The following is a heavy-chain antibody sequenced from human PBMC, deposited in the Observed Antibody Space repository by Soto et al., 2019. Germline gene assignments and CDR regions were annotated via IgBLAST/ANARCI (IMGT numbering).Heavy chain of an antibody. Sequence: QVQLQESGPGLVKPSETLSLTCTVSGGSISSYYWSWIRQPPGKGLEWIGYIYYSGSTNYNPSLKSRVTISVDTSKNQFSLKLSSVTAADTAVYYCARTVTQRGFDYWGQGTLVTVSS. J-gene: IGHJ4*02. CDR2: IYYSGST. D-gene: IGHD2-21*02. CDR3: ARTVTQRGFDY. CDR1: GGSISSYY. V-gene: IGHV4-59*01.